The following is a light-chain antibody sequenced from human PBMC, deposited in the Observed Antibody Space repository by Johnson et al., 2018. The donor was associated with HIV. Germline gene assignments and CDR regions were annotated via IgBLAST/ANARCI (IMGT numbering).Light chain of an antibody. CDR1: SSNIGNNY. Sequence: QPVLTQPPSVSAAPGQKVTISCSGSSSNIGNNYVSWYQSLPGTAPKLLIYENDRRPSGIPDRFSASKSGTSATLAITGLQTGDEADYYCGTWDTSLSASYVFGTWTKVTVL. CDR2: END. CDR3: GTWDTSLSASYV. V-gene: IGLV1-51*01. J-gene: IGLJ1*01.